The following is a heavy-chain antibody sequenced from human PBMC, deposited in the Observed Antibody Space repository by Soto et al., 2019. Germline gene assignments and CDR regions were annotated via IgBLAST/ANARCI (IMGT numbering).Heavy chain of an antibody. CDR1: GGSISSGGYY. V-gene: IGHV4-31*03. CDR3: ARRSCGKHPNWYFDL. Sequence: QVQLQESGPGLVKPSQTLSLTCTVSGGSISSGGYYWSWIRQHPGKGLEWIGYIYYSGSTYYNPFLKSRVTISVDTSKNQFSLKLSSVTAADTAVYYCARRSCGKHPNWYFDLWGRGTLVTVSS. J-gene: IGHJ2*01. D-gene: IGHD1-26*01. CDR2: IYYSGST.